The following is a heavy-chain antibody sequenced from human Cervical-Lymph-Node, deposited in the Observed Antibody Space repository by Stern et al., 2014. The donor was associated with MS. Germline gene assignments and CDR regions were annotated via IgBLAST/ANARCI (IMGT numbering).Heavy chain of an antibody. D-gene: IGHD1-1*01. CDR2: FNPSGGKT. CDR3: ARVLSLATSDS. V-gene: IGHV1-46*01. J-gene: IGHJ4*02. CDR1: GYTFTNYY. Sequence: QVQLVESGAEIRKPGASVKISCEASGYTFTNYYMHWVRQAPGKGLEWVALFNPSGGKTTYAQRFQGRVTVTGDTSTSTVYMELTGLRSEDTAVYYCARVLSLATSDSWGQGTLVIVSS.